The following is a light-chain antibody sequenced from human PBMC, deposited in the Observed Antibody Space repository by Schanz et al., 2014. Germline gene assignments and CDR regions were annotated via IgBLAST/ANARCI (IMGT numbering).Light chain of an antibody. V-gene: IGLV2-8*01. CDR3: SSYAGSNNVV. J-gene: IGLJ3*02. Sequence: QSALIQPPSASGSPGQSVAISCTGTTSDVGGYNFVSWYQQHPGKAPKLMIYEVTKRPSGVPDRFSGSKSGNTASLTVSGLQAEDEADYYCSSYAGSNNVVFGGGTKLTVL. CDR1: TSDVGGYNF. CDR2: EVT.